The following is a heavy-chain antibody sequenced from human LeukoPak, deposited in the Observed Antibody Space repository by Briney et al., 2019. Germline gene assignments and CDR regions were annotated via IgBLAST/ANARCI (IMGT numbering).Heavy chain of an antibody. V-gene: IGHV4-4*02. CDR2: IYHSGST. Sequence: SETLSLTCAVSGGSISSSNWWRWVRQPPGKGLGGIGEIYHSGSTNYNPSLKSRVTISVDKSKNQFSLKLSSVTAADTAVYYCARENYYYYGMDVWGQGTTVTVSS. CDR1: GGSISSSNW. J-gene: IGHJ6*02. CDR3: ARENYYYYGMDV.